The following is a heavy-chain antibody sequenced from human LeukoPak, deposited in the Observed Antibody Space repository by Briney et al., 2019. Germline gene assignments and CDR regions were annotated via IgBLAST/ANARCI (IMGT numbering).Heavy chain of an antibody. CDR3: ARTWYSSGRRPYDY. CDR2: INHSGST. D-gene: IGHD6-19*01. J-gene: IGHJ4*02. CDR1: GGSFSGHY. V-gene: IGHV4-34*01. Sequence: SETLSLTCAVYGGSFSGHYWSWNRQPPGKGLEWIGEINHSGSTNYNPSLKSRVTISVDTSKNQFSLKLSSVTAADTAVYYCARTWYSSGRRPYDYWGQGTLVTVSS.